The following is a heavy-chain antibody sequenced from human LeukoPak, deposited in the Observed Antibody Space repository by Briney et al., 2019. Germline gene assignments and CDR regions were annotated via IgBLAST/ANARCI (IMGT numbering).Heavy chain of an antibody. Sequence: SETLSPTCAVYGESFSGFFWTWIRQPPGKGLQWLGEINHTGNTNYNPSLKSRLTMSVDTSKNQFSLKLTSVTAADTAIYYCARLRCADCYPNWFDPWGQGTLVTVSS. CDR2: INHTGNT. J-gene: IGHJ5*02. CDR1: GESFSGFF. D-gene: IGHD2-21*02. CDR3: ARLRCADCYPNWFDP. V-gene: IGHV4-34*01.